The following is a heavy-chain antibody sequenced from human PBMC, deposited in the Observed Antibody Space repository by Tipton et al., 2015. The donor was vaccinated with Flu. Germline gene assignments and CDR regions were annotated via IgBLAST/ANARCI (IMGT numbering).Heavy chain of an antibody. Sequence: AVSGFTFRSFAMTWVRQAPGKGLEWVSTINEVGNDAIYADSVKGRFTISRDNSKNTLSLQMNSLAAEDTAVYYCAKGHGGSFPTSRIFDWWGQGTLVTVSS. V-gene: IGHV3-23*01. CDR2: INEVGNDA. CDR3: AKGHGGSFPTSRIFDW. D-gene: IGHD4-23*01. CDR1: GFTFRSFA. J-gene: IGHJ4*02.